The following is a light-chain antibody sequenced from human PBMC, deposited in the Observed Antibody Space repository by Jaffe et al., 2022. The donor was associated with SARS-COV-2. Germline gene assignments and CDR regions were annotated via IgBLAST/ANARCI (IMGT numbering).Light chain of an antibody. Sequence: QSALTQPASVSGSPGQSITISCTGTSSDVGGHNYVSWYQQHPGKAPKVVIYNVSNRPSGVSNRFSGSKSDNTASLTISGLQAEDEADYYCSSYTSSSTPWVFGGGTKLTVL. J-gene: IGLJ3*02. CDR1: SSDVGGHNY. V-gene: IGLV2-14*01. CDR3: SSYTSSSTPWV. CDR2: NVS.